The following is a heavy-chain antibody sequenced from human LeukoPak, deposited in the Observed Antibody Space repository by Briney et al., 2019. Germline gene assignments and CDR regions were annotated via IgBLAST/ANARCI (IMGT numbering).Heavy chain of an antibody. CDR1: GGSFSGHY. Sequence: SETLSLTCAVYGGSFSGHYWSWIRRPPGKGLEWIGEINHSGSTNYNPSLKSRVTISVDTSKNQFSLKLSSVTAADTAVYYCARAPYDYVWGSYRRTYDYWGQGTLVTVSS. CDR3: ARAPYDYVWGSYRRTYDY. CDR2: INHSGST. V-gene: IGHV4-34*01. D-gene: IGHD3-16*02. J-gene: IGHJ4*02.